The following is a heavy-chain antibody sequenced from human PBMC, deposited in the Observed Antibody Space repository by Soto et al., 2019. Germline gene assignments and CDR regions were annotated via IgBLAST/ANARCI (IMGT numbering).Heavy chain of an antibody. CDR1: GFTFSSYA. V-gene: IGHV3-23*01. CDR3: AKGPLYGDYVSG. J-gene: IGHJ4*02. D-gene: IGHD4-17*01. CDR2: ISGRGGST. Sequence: EVQLLESGGGLVQPGGSLRLSCAASGFTFSSYAMSWVRQAPGKGLEWVSGISGRGGSTYYADSVKGRFTISRDNSKNTLYLQMNSLRAEDTAAYYCAKGPLYGDYVSGWGQGTLVTVSS.